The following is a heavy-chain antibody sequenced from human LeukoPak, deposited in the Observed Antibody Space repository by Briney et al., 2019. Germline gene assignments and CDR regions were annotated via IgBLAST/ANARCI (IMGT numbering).Heavy chain of an antibody. J-gene: IGHJ6*02. V-gene: IGHV1-18*01. CDR2: ISAYNGNT. CDR3: ARGAYSSSWNYYYYYGMDV. D-gene: IGHD6-13*01. CDR1: GYTFTIYG. Sequence: ASVKVSCKASGYTFTIYGISWVRQAPGQGLEWMGWISAYNGNTNYAQKLQGRVTMTTDTSTSTAYMELRSLRSDDTAVYYCARGAYSSSWNYYYYYGMDVWGQGTTVTVSS.